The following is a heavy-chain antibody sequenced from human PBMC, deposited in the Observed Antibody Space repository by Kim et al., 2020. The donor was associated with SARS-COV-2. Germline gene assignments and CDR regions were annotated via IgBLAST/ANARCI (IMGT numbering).Heavy chain of an antibody. CDR3: ARGEYCSSISCYFYYKGLDV. D-gene: IGHD2-2*01. J-gene: IGHJ6*02. CDR1: GLDFGSPS. CDR2: IGGDSNYK. Sequence: GGSLRLSCAASGLDFGSPSMNWVRQAPGKGLEWVSFIGGDSNYKYYADSVKGRFTISRDNAKNSLYLQMNSLRAEDTAVYYCARGEYCSSISCYFYYKGLDVWGQGTTVTVSS. V-gene: IGHV3-21*01.